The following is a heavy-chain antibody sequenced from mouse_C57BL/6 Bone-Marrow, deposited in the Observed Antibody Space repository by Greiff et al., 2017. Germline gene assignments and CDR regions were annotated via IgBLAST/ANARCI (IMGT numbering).Heavy chain of an antibody. CDR2: IDPENGDT. Sequence: EVQLQQSGAELVRPGASVKLSCTASGFNIKDDYMHWVKQRPEQGLEWIGWIDPENGDTEYASKFQGKATITADTSSNTAYLQLSSLTSEDTAVYSCTQTRGWFAYWGQGTLVTVSA. J-gene: IGHJ3*01. V-gene: IGHV14-4*01. CDR3: TQTRGWFAY. CDR1: GFNIKDDY.